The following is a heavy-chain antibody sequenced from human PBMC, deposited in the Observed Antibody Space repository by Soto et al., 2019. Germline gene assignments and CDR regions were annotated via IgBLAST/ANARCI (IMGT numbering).Heavy chain of an antibody. Sequence: ASVKVSCKASGYTFTSYDINWVRQATGQGLEWMGWMNPNSGNTGYAQKFQGRVTMTRNTSISTAYMELSSLRSEDTAVYYCARGRKSMAGELLGYYYYYYMDVWG. V-gene: IGHV1-8*01. CDR3: ARGRKSMAGELLGYYYYYYMDV. D-gene: IGHD3-10*01. J-gene: IGHJ6*03. CDR1: GYTFTSYD. CDR2: MNPNSGNT.